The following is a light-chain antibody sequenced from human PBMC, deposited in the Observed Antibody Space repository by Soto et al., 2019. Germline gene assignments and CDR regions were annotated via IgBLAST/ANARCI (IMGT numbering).Light chain of an antibody. J-gene: IGKJ4*01. Sequence: EIVMTQSPATLSVSPGKRATLSCRASQSVSSNLAWYQQKPGQTPKLLIYVASNRATGIPARFSGSGSGTEFTFTISSLQSEDFAVYYCQQYNVWPLTFGGGTKVEFK. CDR3: QQYNVWPLT. V-gene: IGKV3-15*01. CDR1: QSVSSN. CDR2: VAS.